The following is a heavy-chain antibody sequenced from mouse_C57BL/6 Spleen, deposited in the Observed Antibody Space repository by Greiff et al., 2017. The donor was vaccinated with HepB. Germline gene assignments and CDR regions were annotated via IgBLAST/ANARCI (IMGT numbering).Heavy chain of an antibody. D-gene: IGHD2-12*01. CDR2: IDPSDSYT. J-gene: IGHJ4*01. Sequence: QVQLQQPGAELVRPGTSVKLSCKASGYTFTSYWMHWVKQRPGQGLEWIGVIDPSDSYTNYNQKFKGKATLTVDTSSSTAYMQLSSLTSEDSAVYYCARKLENGAMDDWGQGTSVTVSS. CDR1: GYTFTSYW. V-gene: IGHV1-59*01. CDR3: ARKLENGAMDD.